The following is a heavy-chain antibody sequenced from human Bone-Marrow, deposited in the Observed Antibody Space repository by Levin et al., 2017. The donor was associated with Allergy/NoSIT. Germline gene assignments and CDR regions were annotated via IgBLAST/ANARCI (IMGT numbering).Heavy chain of an antibody. CDR2: IIPIFGTA. Sequence: KISCKASGGTFSSYAISWVRQAPGQGLEWMGGIIPIFGTANYAQKFQGRVTITADESTSTAYMELSSLRSEDTAVYYCAREDNCSGGSCGLDPWGQGTLVTVSS. CDR1: GGTFSSYA. D-gene: IGHD2-15*01. CDR3: AREDNCSGGSCGLDP. V-gene: IGHV1-69*01. J-gene: IGHJ5*02.